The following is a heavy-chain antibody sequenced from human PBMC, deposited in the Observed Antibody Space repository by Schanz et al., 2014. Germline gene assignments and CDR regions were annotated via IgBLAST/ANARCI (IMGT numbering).Heavy chain of an antibody. CDR2: ISAYSGNS. V-gene: IGHV1-18*01. Sequence: QVQLVQSGAEVKKPGASVKVSCKASGYTLTGFGVSWVRQAPGQGREWMGWISAYSGNSKYAQKLQGRVTMTTDTSTNTAYRELRSLRSDDTAVYYCATAVSYISTGHNAAYLDLWGRGSLVSVSS. CDR1: GYTLTGFG. J-gene: IGHJ2*01. CDR3: ATAVSYISTGHNAAYLDL. D-gene: IGHD3-9*01.